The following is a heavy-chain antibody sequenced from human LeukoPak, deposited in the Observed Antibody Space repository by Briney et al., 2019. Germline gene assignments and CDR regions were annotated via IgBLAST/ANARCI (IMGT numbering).Heavy chain of an antibody. D-gene: IGHD5-12*01. CDR2: IYPGDSDT. CDR3: ASLSYEGSSSAFDI. Sequence: PGESLKISCRYSGYSFASYWFGWVRHMPGKSLEWIGVIYPGDSDTRYSPSFEGQVTISGDKSTSTAFLQWSSLRASDTAMYYCASLSYEGSSSAFDIWGQGTMVIVSA. J-gene: IGHJ3*02. CDR1: GYSFASYW. V-gene: IGHV5-51*01.